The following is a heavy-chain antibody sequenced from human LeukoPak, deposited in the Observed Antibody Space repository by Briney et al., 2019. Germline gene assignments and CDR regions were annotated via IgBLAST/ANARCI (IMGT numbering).Heavy chain of an antibody. D-gene: IGHD3-22*01. Sequence: PGGSLRLSCAASGFTFSSYWMHWVRQAPGKGLVWVSRINSDGSSTSYADSVKGQFTISRDNSKNTLYLQMNSLRAEDTAVYYCAKALERHYYDSSGYYSYYFDYWGQGTLVTVSS. J-gene: IGHJ4*02. CDR1: GFTFSSYW. CDR3: AKALERHYYDSSGYYSYYFDY. V-gene: IGHV3-74*01. CDR2: INSDGSST.